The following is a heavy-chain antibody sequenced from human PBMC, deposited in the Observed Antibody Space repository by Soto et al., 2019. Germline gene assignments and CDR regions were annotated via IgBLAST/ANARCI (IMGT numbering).Heavy chain of an antibody. CDR2: IWYDGSNK. CDR3: ARDGITMVRGVIIRGGMDV. D-gene: IGHD3-10*01. V-gene: IGHV3-33*01. J-gene: IGHJ6*02. CDR1: GFTFSSYG. Sequence: ESGGGVVQPGRSLRLSCAASGFTFSSYGMHWVRQAPGKGLEWVAVIWYDGSNKYYADSVKGRFTISRDDSKNTLYLQMNSLRAEDTAVYYCARDGITMVRGVIIRGGMDVWGQGTTVTVSS.